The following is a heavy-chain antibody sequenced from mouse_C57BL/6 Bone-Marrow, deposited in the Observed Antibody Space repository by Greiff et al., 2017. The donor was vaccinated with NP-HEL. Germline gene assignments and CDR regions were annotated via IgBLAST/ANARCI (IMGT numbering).Heavy chain of an antibody. Sequence: VQLQQSGASVKISCKASGYAFSSYWMNWVKQRPGKGLEWIGQIYPGVGDTNYNGKFKGKATLTADKASSTAYMQLSSLTSEDSAVYFCARGGYWGRGNTLTVTA. CDR2: IYPGVGDT. V-gene: IGHV1-80*01. CDR3: ARGGY. J-gene: IGHJ2*01. CDR1: GYAFSSYW.